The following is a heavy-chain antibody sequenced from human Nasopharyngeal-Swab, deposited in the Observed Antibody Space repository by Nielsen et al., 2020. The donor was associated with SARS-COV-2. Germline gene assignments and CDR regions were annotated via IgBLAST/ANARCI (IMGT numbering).Heavy chain of an antibody. D-gene: IGHD3-9*01. CDR1: GFTFSSYA. CDR2: ISYDGSNK. V-gene: IGHV3-30-3*01. CDR3: ARDPHYSRYYYFDY. Sequence: GGSLRLSCAASGFTFSSYAMHWVRQAPGKGLEWVAVISYDGSNKYYADSVKGRFTISRANSKNTLYLQMNSLRAEDTAVYYCARDPHYSRYYYFDYWGQGTLVTVSS. J-gene: IGHJ4*02.